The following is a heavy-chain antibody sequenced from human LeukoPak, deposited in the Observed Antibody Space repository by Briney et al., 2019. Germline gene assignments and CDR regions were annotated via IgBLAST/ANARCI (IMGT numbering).Heavy chain of an antibody. Sequence: PSETLSLTCTVSGGSISSSSYYWGWIRQPPGKGLEWIGSIYYSGSTYYNPPLKSRVTISVDTSKNQFSLKLSSVTAADTAVYYCARSTTSYYYMDVWGKGTTVTISS. CDR1: GGSISSSSYY. CDR3: ARSTTSYYYMDV. J-gene: IGHJ6*03. CDR2: IYYSGST. V-gene: IGHV4-39*07. D-gene: IGHD4-17*01.